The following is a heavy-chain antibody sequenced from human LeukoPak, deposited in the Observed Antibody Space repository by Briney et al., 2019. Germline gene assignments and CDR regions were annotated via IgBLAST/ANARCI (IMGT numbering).Heavy chain of an antibody. CDR3: ARDVVGSLLY. D-gene: IGHD1-26*01. V-gene: IGHV3-7*01. J-gene: IGHJ4*02. CDR2: IKGDERAR. Sequence: SLRLACGASGLHLSIHRIGAVRQTPARGVEMEANIKGDERARPQVDAVNDRFTISRDNAQNSVYLQTSSLRGEDTAVYDCARDVVGSLLYWGEGAKATLSP. CDR1: GLHLSIHR.